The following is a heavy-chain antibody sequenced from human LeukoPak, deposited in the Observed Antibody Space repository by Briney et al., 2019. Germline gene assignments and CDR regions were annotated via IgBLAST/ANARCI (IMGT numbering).Heavy chain of an antibody. V-gene: IGHV4-39*07. CDR3: ARGEMIAAAGGEYFDY. CDR2: IYYSGST. J-gene: IGHJ4*02. Sequence: PSETLSLTCTVSGGSISSSSYYWGWIRQPPGKGLEWIGSIYYSGSTYYNPSLKSRVTISVDTSKNQFSLKLSSVTAADTAVYYCARGEMIAAAGGEYFDYWGQGTLVTVSS. D-gene: IGHD6-13*01. CDR1: GGSISSSSYY.